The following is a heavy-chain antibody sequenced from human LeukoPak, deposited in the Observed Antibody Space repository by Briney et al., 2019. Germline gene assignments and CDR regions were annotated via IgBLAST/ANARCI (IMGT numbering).Heavy chain of an antibody. CDR1: GYSFSSFA. V-gene: IGHV3-23*01. D-gene: IGHD6-13*01. J-gene: IGHJ3*01. Sequence: PGGSLRLSCAASGYSFSSFAMSWVRQAPGKGLEWVSGISASGSTTYYADSVKGRFTISRDNAKSSLYLQMNSLRAEDTAVYYCARRLPIAGGSSHAFNVWGQGTMVTVSS. CDR2: ISASGSTT. CDR3: ARRLPIAGGSSHAFNV.